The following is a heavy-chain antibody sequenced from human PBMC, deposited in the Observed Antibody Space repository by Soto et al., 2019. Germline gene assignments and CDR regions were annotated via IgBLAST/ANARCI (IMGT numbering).Heavy chain of an antibody. Sequence: KSGGSLRLSCAASGFTFSSYSMNWVRQAPGKGLEWVSSISSSSSYIYYADSVKGRFTISRDNAKNSLYLQMNSLRAEDTAVYYCARDLWIAAAESPNWFDPWGQGTLVTVSS. CDR3: ARDLWIAAAESPNWFDP. CDR2: ISSSSSYI. V-gene: IGHV3-21*01. J-gene: IGHJ5*02. D-gene: IGHD6-13*01. CDR1: GFTFSSYS.